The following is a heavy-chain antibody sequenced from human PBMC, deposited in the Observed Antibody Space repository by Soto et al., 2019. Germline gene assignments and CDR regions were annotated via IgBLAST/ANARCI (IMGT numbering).Heavy chain of an antibody. J-gene: IGHJ4*02. CDR3: HEFEY. Sequence: ASVKVSCKASRYTFTSYALNWVRQAPGQGLEWLGWINTNTGNPTYAQGFTGRFVFSFDTSVTTADTAVYYCARGGGSPYHDHEFEYWGQGILVTVSS. CDR2: INTNTGNP. V-gene: IGHV7-4-1*01. D-gene: IGHD2-21*01. CDR1: RYTFTSYA.